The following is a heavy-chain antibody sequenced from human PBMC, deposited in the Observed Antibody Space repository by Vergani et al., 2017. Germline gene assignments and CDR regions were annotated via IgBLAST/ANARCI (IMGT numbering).Heavy chain of an antibody. CDR2: IIHSGST. D-gene: IGHD5-24*01. Sequence: QVQLQQWGAGLLKPSETLSLTCAVYGGSFSGYYWSWIRQPPGKGLEWMGEIIHSGSTNYNPSLKSRVTISVDTSKNQFSLKLSAVTAADTAVYYCARDEIATICASGSPPNHTYYYDYYGMDVWGQGTTVTVSS. CDR1: GGSFSGYY. V-gene: IGHV4-34*12. CDR3: ARDEIATICASGSPPNHTYYYDYYGMDV. J-gene: IGHJ6*02.